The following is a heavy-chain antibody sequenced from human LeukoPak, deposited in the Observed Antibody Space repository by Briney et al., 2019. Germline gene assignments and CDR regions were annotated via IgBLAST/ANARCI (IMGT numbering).Heavy chain of an antibody. D-gene: IGHD4-17*01. Sequence: APVTVSFKASGYTFTSYYMHWVRQAPGQGLEWMGIINPSGGSTSYAQKFQGRVTMTRDTSTSTVYMELSSLRSEDTAVYYCARSTGSDRAFDIWGQGTMVTVSS. CDR3: ARSTGSDRAFDI. V-gene: IGHV1-46*01. CDR2: INPSGGST. J-gene: IGHJ3*02. CDR1: GYTFTSYY.